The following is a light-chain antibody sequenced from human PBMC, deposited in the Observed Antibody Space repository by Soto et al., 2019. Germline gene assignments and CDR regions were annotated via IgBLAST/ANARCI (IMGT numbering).Light chain of an antibody. Sequence: DIAMTQSPDSLAVSLGERATINCKSSQSVFYSSNNKNYLAWYQQKPGQPPKLLIYWASTRESGVPDRFSGSGSGTDFTLTISGLQAEDVAVYYCQQYYGTPYTFGQGTKLEIQ. CDR1: QSVFYSSNNKNY. V-gene: IGKV4-1*01. CDR2: WAS. J-gene: IGKJ2*01. CDR3: QQYYGTPYT.